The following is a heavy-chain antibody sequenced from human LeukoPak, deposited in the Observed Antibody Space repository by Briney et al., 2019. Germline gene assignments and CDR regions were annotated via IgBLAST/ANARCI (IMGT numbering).Heavy chain of an antibody. CDR1: GFTFSDYY. CDR2: ISSSGSTI. V-gene: IGHV3-11*04. Sequence: GWSLRLSCAASGFTFSDYYMSWIRQAPGKGLEWVSYISSSGSTIYYADSVKGRFTISRDNAKNSLYLQMNSLRAEDTAVYYCARMTTVTSDAFDIWGQGTMVTVSS. J-gene: IGHJ3*02. D-gene: IGHD4-17*01. CDR3: ARMTTVTSDAFDI.